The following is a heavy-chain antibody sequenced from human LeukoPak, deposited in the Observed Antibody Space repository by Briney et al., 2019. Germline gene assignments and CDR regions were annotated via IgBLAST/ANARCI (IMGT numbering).Heavy chain of an antibody. J-gene: IGHJ4*02. CDR3: VRNIGTD. CDR1: GFTFSSYW. V-gene: IGHV3-74*01. CDR2: INSDGTLT. Sequence: GGSLRLSCAASGFTFSSYWMHWVRQAPGKGLVWVSRINSDGTLTTNADSVKGRFTISRDNAKNMLYLQMNSLRADDTAIYYCVRNIGTDWGQGTLVTVSS. D-gene: IGHD1-14*01.